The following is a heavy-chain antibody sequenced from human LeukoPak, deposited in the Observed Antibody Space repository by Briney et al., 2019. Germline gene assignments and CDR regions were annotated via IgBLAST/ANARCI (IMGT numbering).Heavy chain of an antibody. J-gene: IGHJ4*02. Sequence: ASVKVSCKASGYTFTSYYMHWVRQAPGQGLEWMGIINPCGGSTSYAQKFQGRVTMTRDTSTSTVYMELSSLRSEDTAVYYCARGGRRYYDSSGYVFDYWGQGTLVTVSS. D-gene: IGHD3-22*01. CDR3: ARGGRRYYDSSGYVFDY. V-gene: IGHV1-46*01. CDR1: GYTFTSYY. CDR2: INPCGGST.